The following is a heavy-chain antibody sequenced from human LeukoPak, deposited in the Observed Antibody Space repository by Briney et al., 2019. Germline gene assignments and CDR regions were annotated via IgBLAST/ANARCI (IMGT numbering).Heavy chain of an antibody. D-gene: IGHD1-26*01. CDR3: ARQGSGSHKD. J-gene: IGHJ4*02. CDR1: GGSISSYY. V-gene: IGHV4-59*08. Sequence: SETLSLTCTVSGGSISSYYWSWIRQPPGKGLEWIGYIYYSGSTNYNPSLKSRVTISVDTSKDQFSLKLSSVTAADTAVYYCARQGSGSHKDWGQGTLVTVST. CDR2: IYYSGST.